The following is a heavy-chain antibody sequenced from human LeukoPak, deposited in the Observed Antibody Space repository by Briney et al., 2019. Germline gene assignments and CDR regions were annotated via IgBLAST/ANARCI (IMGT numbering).Heavy chain of an antibody. J-gene: IGHJ4*02. CDR2: IYHSGST. CDR3: GRVMGWGGLLWGGYYFDY. V-gene: IGHV4-38-2*02. Sequence: SETLSLTCTVSGYSISSGYYWGWIRQPPGKGLEWIGSIYHSGSTYYNPSLKSRVTISVDTSKNQFSLKLSSVTAADTAVYYWGRVMGWGGLLWGGYYFDYWGQGTLVTVSS. CDR1: GYSISSGYY. D-gene: IGHD3-10*01.